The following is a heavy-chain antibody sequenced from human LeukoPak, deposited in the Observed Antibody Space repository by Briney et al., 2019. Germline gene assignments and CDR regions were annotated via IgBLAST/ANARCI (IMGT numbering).Heavy chain of an antibody. V-gene: IGHV1-8*02. CDR3: ARDRASLAGGTLVGASGY. D-gene: IGHD1-26*01. CDR2: MNPNSGNT. Sequence: GASVKVSCKASGYTFTSYDINWVRQATGQGLEWMGWMNPNSGNTGYAQKFQGRVTMTRDTSISTAYMELSRLRSDDTAVYYCARDRASLAGGTLVGASGYWGQGTLVTVSS. CDR1: GYTFTSYD. J-gene: IGHJ4*02.